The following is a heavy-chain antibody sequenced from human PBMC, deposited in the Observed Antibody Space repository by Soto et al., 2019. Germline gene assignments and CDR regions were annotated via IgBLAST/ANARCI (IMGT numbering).Heavy chain of an antibody. CDR1: GFTFSSYE. V-gene: IGHV3-48*03. CDR2: ISSSGSTI. D-gene: IGHD5-12*01. Sequence: GGSLRLSCAASGFTFSSYEMNWFRQAPGKGLEWVSYISSSGSTIYYADSVKGRFTISRDNAKNSLYLQMNSLRAEDTAVYYCARDGYPDAFDIWGQGTMVTVSS. J-gene: IGHJ3*02. CDR3: ARDGYPDAFDI.